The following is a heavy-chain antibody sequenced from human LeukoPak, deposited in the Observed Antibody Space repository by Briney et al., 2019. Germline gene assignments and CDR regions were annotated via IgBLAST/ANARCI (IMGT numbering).Heavy chain of an antibody. D-gene: IGHD6-19*01. CDR1: GFTFDDYA. CDR2: ITGDGGRT. V-gene: IGHV3-43*02. J-gene: IGHJ4*02. CDR3: AREGPIAVAGYFDY. Sequence: GGSLRLSCEASGFTFDDYAMHWVRQAPGKGLEWVSLITGDGGRTYFADSVKGRFIISRDNRKNSLYLQMNSLRTDDTALYYCAREGPIAVAGYFDYWGQATLVTVSS.